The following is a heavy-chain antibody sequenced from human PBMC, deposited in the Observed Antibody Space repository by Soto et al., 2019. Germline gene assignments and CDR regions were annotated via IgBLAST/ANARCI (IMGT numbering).Heavy chain of an antibody. CDR3: ANSTHYYDFWSGYSGGGFDP. V-gene: IGHV3-30*18. CDR2: ISYDGSNK. Sequence: QVQLVESGGGVVQPGRSLRLSCAASGFTFSSYGMHWVRQAPGKGLEWVAVISYDGSNKYYADSVKGRFTISRDNSKNTLYLQMNSLRAEDTAVDYCANSTHYYDFWSGYSGGGFDPWGQGTLVTVSS. J-gene: IGHJ5*02. CDR1: GFTFSSYG. D-gene: IGHD3-3*01.